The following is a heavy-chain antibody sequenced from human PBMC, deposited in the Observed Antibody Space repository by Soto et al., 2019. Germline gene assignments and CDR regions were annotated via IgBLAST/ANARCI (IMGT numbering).Heavy chain of an antibody. CDR1: GFTFSSYA. Sequence: GGSLRLSCAASGFTFSSYAMSWVRQAPGKGLEWVSAISGSGGSTYYADSVKGRFTISRDNSKNTLYLQMNSLRAEDTAVYYCAKSTGAFIVGATTFPDYWGQGTLVTVSS. V-gene: IGHV3-23*01. CDR3: AKSTGAFIVGATTFPDY. D-gene: IGHD1-26*01. CDR2: ISGSGGST. J-gene: IGHJ4*02.